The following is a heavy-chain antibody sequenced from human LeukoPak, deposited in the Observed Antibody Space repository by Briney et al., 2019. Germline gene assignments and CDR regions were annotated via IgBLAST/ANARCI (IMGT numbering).Heavy chain of an antibody. CDR2: INPSGGST. CDR3: ARDLKRWLQSDAFDI. Sequence: GASVKASCKASVYTFTSYYMHWVRQAPGQGLEWMGIINPSGGSTSYAQKFQGRVTMTRDTSTSTVYMELSSLRSEDTAVYYCARDLKRWLQSDAFDIWGQGTMVTVSS. D-gene: IGHD5-24*01. J-gene: IGHJ3*02. CDR1: VYTFTSYY. V-gene: IGHV1-46*03.